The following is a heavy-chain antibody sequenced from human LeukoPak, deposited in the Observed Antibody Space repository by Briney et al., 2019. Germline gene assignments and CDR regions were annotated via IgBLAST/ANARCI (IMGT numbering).Heavy chain of an antibody. Sequence: GGSLRLSCAASGFTLSNYGMSWVRQAPGKGLEWVSTVTGSGGITYYADSVKGRLTISRDNSNNTLHLQMNSLRVEDTAIYYCAKPHTPYCSGGTCYLFDLWGRGTLVTVSS. CDR1: GFTLSNYG. J-gene: IGHJ4*02. CDR3: AKPHTPYCSGGTCYLFDL. D-gene: IGHD2-15*01. CDR2: VTGSGGIT. V-gene: IGHV3-23*01.